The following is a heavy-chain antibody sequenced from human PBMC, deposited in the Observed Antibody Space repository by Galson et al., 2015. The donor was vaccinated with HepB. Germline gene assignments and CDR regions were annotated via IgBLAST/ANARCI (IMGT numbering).Heavy chain of an antibody. CDR1: GGTFSSYT. J-gene: IGHJ2*01. CDR2: IILILGIA. D-gene: IGHD3-10*01. CDR3: AREPRLLWFGELPVDWYFDL. Sequence: SVKVSCKASGGTFSSYTISWVRQAPGQGLEWMGGIILILGIANYAQKFQGRVTITADKSTSTAYMELSSLRSEDTAVYYCAREPRLLWFGELPVDWYFDLWGRGTLVTVSS. V-gene: IGHV1-69*10.